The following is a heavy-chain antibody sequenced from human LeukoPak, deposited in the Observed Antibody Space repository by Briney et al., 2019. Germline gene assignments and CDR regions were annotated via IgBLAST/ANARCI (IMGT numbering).Heavy chain of an antibody. CDR3: AKDMKAYSSSSDY. CDR1: GFTFDDYA. J-gene: IGHJ4*02. CDR2: ISWNSNSI. V-gene: IGHV3-9*01. Sequence: GGSLRLSCAASGFTFDDYAMEWVRQAPGKGLEWVSGISWNSNSIGYANSVKGRFTISRDNAKNSLYLEMNSLRAEDTALYYCAKDMKAYSSSSDYWGQGTLVTVSS. D-gene: IGHD6-6*01.